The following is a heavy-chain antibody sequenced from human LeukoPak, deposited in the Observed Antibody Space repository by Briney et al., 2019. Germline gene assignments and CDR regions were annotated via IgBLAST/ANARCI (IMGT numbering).Heavy chain of an antibody. J-gene: IGHJ4*02. V-gene: IGHV4-30-2*01. CDR2: IYHSGST. CDR3: ARGGIVLDY. CDR1: GGSISSGGYS. D-gene: IGHD2/OR15-2a*01. Sequence: SETLSLTCAVSGGSISSGGYSWSWIRQPPGKGLEWIGNIYHSGSTYYNPSLKSRVTISVDRSKNQFSLKLSSVTAADTAVYYCARGGIVLDYWGQGTLVTVSS.